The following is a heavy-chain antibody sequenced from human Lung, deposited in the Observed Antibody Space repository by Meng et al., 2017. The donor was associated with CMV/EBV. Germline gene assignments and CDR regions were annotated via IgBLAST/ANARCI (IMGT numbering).Heavy chain of an antibody. V-gene: IGHV3-21*01. Sequence: GESLKIPCAASGFTFSSYSMNRVRQAPGKGLEWVSSIRSSSSYINYADSVKGRFTISRDKVKNSLCLQINSLRAEDTAVYYCARAYYYDSSGYYIAPNYYYYGMDVWGQGTXVTVSS. CDR2: IRSSSSYI. D-gene: IGHD3-22*01. J-gene: IGHJ6*02. CDR1: GFTFSSYS. CDR3: ARAYYYDSSGYYIAPNYYYYGMDV.